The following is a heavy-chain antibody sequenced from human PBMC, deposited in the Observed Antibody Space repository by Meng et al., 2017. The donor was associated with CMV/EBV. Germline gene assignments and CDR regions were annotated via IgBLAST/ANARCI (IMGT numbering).Heavy chain of an antibody. CDR1: GGSISSYY. CDR2: IYYSGST. Sequence: SETLSLTCTVSGGSISSYYWSWIRQPPGKGLEWIGYIYYSGSTNYNPSLKSRVTISVDTSKNQFSLKLSSVTAADTAVYYCARMYGSSQLDYYYGMDVWGQGTTVTVSS. CDR3: ARMYGSSQLDYYYGMDV. D-gene: IGHD6-6*01. J-gene: IGHJ6*02. V-gene: IGHV4-59*01.